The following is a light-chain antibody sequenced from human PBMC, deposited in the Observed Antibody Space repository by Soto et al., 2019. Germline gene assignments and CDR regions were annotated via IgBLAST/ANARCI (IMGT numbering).Light chain of an antibody. Sequence: QSVLTQPPSASGSPGQSVTISCIGTSSDVGRYNYVSWYQHHPGKAPKLIIYEVTKRPSGVPDRFSGSKSGNTASLTVSGLQSEDEADYYCLAWDDSLNGNLFGTGTKVTVL. CDR1: SSDVGRYNY. CDR2: EVT. V-gene: IGLV2-8*01. J-gene: IGLJ1*01. CDR3: LAWDDSLNGNL.